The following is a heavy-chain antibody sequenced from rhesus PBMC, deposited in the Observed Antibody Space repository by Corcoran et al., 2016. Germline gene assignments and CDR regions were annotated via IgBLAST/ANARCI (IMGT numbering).Heavy chain of an antibody. CDR2: VSGSGRST. Sequence: QVQLQESGPGLAKPSETLSLTCAVSGGSVNGYNWWSWIRQAPGKGLEWIGYVSGSGRSTAYNPARKSRVTISTDTSKNQFSLKLRSVTAADTAVYYCARGSTVDSWGQGVLVTVSS. CDR3: ARGSTVDS. CDR1: GGSVNGYNW. V-gene: IGHV4-65*01. J-gene: IGHJ4*01.